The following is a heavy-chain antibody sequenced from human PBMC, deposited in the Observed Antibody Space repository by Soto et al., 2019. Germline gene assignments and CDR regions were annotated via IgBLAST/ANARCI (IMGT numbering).Heavy chain of an antibody. D-gene: IGHD1-26*01. CDR3: SGHRTVGARNYYFDS. V-gene: IGHV4-59*08. CDR1: GDSMTNYY. CDR2: IYYSGTT. Sequence: QVQLQESGPGLVGPSETLSLTCTVSGDSMTNYYWSWIRQPPGKGLEWLGYIYYSGTTKYNSSLKNRVTIXXDXPXXQVSLKLTSATAANTAVHYFSGHRTVGARNYYFDSWAHRTLVAVAS. J-gene: IGHJ4*01.